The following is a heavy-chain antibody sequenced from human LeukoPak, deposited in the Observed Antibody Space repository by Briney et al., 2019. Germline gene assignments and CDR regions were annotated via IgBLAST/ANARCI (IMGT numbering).Heavy chain of an antibody. CDR1: GFTVKTYD. CDR3: AGFGVYPY. V-gene: IGHV3-48*01. CDR2: FGISGTI. J-gene: IGHJ4*02. Sequence: PGGSLRPSCAVSGFTVKTYDMHWLRQAPGEGPEWIAYFGISGTIYYADSVRGRFTISRDNAKNSLFLQMNSLRVDDTAIYYCAGFGVYPYWGQGTPVTVSS. D-gene: IGHD5/OR15-5a*01.